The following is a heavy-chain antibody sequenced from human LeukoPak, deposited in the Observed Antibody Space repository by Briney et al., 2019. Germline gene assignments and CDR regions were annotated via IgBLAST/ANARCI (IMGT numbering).Heavy chain of an antibody. CDR1: GFTFSSYG. J-gene: IGHJ4*02. V-gene: IGHV3-33*01. Sequence: GGSLRLSCAASGFTFSSYGMHWVRQAPDKGLEWVAVIWFDGSIKYYADSVKGRFTISRDNSKNTLYLQMNSLRAEDTAVYYCARDPYYDSSGSLPDYWGQGTLVTVSS. D-gene: IGHD3-22*01. CDR2: IWFDGSIK. CDR3: ARDPYYDSSGSLPDY.